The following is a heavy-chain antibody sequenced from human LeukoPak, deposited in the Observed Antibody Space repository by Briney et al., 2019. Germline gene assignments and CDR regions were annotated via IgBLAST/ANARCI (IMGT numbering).Heavy chain of an antibody. Sequence: GASVKVSCKASGYSFTDYYMHWVRQAPGQGLEWMGWINPKSGGTSYAQNFQGRVTMTRDTSINTAYMELSRLLSDDAAVYHCVREYYDILTGSGGAGYYFDYWGQGTLVTVSS. D-gene: IGHD3-9*01. CDR2: INPKSGGT. J-gene: IGHJ4*02. CDR1: GYSFTDYY. V-gene: IGHV1-2*02. CDR3: VREYYDILTGSGGAGYYFDY.